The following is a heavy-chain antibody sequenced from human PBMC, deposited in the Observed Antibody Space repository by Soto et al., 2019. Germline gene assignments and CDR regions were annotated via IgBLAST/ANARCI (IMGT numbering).Heavy chain of an antibody. CDR3: ARFKGSVIDYGDLDYYGMDV. CDR1: GGSISSGGYS. V-gene: IGHV4-30-2*01. Sequence: SETLSLTCAVSGGSISSGGYSWSWIRQPPGKGLEWIGYIYHSGSTYYNPSLKSRVTISVDTSKNQFSLKLSSVTAADTAVYYCARFKGSVIDYGDLDYYGMDVWGQGTTVTVSS. D-gene: IGHD4-17*01. CDR2: IYHSGST. J-gene: IGHJ6*02.